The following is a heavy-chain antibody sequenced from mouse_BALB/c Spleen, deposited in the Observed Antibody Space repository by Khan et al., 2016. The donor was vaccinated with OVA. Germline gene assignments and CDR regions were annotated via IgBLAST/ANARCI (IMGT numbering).Heavy chain of an antibody. CDR2: INPHIGET. V-gene: IGHV1-20*01. J-gene: IGHJ2*01. Sequence: EVKLQQSGPELVKPGASVKISCKASGYSFTGYFMNWVMQSHGKSLEWIGRINPHIGETFYNQKFKGKATLTVDESSSTADMELRCLTSADSAVFCYARIYRSDGDYGGQGTTVTVSS. D-gene: IGHD1-1*01. CDR3: ARIYRSDGDY. CDR1: GYSFTGYF.